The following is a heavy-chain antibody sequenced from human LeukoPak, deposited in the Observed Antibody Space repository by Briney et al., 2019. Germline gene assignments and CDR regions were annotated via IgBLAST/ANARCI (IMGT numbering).Heavy chain of an antibody. CDR1: GDSVSSSTYY. D-gene: IGHD6-19*01. V-gene: IGHV4-39*01. J-gene: IGHJ4*02. CDR3: ARQTVAGYFDY. Sequence: SETLSLTCTVSGDSVSSSTYYWDWIRQPPGKGLEWIGNICYSVSTYYNPSLRSRVTMSVDTSKNQFSLRLSSVTAADTAIYYCARQTVAGYFDYWGQGTLVTVSS. CDR2: ICYSVST.